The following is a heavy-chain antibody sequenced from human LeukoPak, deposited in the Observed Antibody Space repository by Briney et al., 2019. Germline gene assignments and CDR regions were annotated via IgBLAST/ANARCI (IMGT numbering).Heavy chain of an antibody. CDR3: ARGRNTAMVKDAFDI. D-gene: IGHD5-18*01. V-gene: IGHV3-74*01. Sequence: GGSLRLSCAASGFTFSSYWMHWVRQAPGKGLVWVSRINNDGSTTTYADSVKGRFTISRDNAKNSLYLQMNSLRAEDTAVYYCARGRNTAMVKDAFDIWGQGTMVTVSS. CDR1: GFTFSSYW. CDR2: INNDGSTT. J-gene: IGHJ3*02.